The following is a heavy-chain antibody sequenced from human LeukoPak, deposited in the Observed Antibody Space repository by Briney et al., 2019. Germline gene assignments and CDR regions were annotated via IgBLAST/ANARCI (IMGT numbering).Heavy chain of an antibody. CDR3: AKDPGKAWSGGDY. CDR1: GFTFSSYA. V-gene: IGHV3-23*01. D-gene: IGHD3-3*01. CDR2: ISGSADTT. J-gene: IGHJ4*02. Sequence: GGSLRLSCAASGFTFSSYAMSWVRQAPGKGLEWVSAISGSADTTYFADSVKGRFTTSRDNSRSTLFLQMNSLRPEDTAVYYCAKDPGKAWSGGDYWGQGTLVTVSS.